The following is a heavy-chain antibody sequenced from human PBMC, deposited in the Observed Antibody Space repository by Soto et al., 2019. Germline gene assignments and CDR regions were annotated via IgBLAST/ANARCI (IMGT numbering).Heavy chain of an antibody. CDR1: GGTFSSYT. J-gene: IGHJ2*01. Sequence: QVQLVQSGAEVQKPGSSVKVSCKASGGTFSSYTISWVRQAPGQGLEWMGRIIPILGIANYAQKFQGRVTITADKSTSTAYMELSSLRSEDTAVYYCATLSYCSGGSCYSGVGYFDLWGRGTLVTVSS. V-gene: IGHV1-69*02. CDR2: IIPILGIA. D-gene: IGHD2-15*01. CDR3: ATLSYCSGGSCYSGVGYFDL.